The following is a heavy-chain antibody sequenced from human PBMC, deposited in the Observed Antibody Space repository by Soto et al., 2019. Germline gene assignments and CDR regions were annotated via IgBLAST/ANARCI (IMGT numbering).Heavy chain of an antibody. V-gene: IGHV1-58*01. CDR3: AADNDYSNYAYYYYGMDV. J-gene: IGHJ6*02. CDR1: GFTFTSSA. D-gene: IGHD4-4*01. CDR2: IVVGSGNT. Sequence: SVKVSCKASGFTFTSSAVQWVRQARGQRLEWIGWIVVGSGNTNYAQKFQERVTITRDMSTSTAYMELSSLRSEDTAVYYCAADNDYSNYAYYYYGMDVWGQGTTVTVSS.